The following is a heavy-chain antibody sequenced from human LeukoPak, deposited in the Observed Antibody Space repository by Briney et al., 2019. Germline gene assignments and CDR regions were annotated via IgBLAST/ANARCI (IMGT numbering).Heavy chain of an antibody. Sequence: SGPTLVNPTQTLTLTCTFSGFSLSTTGVGVGWIRQPPGKALEWLALIYWDDYKRYSPSLKSRLTITKDTSKNQVVLTITNMDPVDTATYYCAHSFGVGDYVWGSYRPARPLDPWGQGTLVTVSS. CDR3: AHSFGVGDYVWGSYRPARPLDP. CDR1: GFSLSTTGVG. V-gene: IGHV2-5*02. J-gene: IGHJ5*02. CDR2: IYWDDYK. D-gene: IGHD3-16*02.